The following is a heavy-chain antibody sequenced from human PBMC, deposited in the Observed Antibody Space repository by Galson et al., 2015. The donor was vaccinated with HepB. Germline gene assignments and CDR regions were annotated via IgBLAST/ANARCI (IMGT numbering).Heavy chain of an antibody. J-gene: IGHJ5*02. CDR3: AMKITPAGAGDGKSWLDP. V-gene: IGHV3-33*08. D-gene: IGHD2-2*01. CDR1: TFTFSRYG. Sequence: SLRLSCAASTFTFSRYGMHWVRQPPGKGLEWVSAIWYDGSDAYYADSVKGRFTISRDNSKNKLYLQMNSLRGEDTAVYYCAMKITPAGAGDGKSWLDPWGQGTLVTVAP. CDR2: IWYDGSDA.